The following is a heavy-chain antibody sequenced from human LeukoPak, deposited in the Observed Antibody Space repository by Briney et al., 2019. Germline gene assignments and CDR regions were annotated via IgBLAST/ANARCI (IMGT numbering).Heavy chain of an antibody. J-gene: IGHJ4*02. D-gene: IGHD3-22*01. CDR3: TIGVCSGNYYGIDY. Sequence: GGSLQLSCAASVFTLSHSTMDSARQGSGKGLEWVGRIRTKPKSYATEYAASVKGRFTISRDDSKNAAYLQMNSLKTEDTAVYYCTIGVCSGNYYGIDYWGQGTLVTVSS. V-gene: IGHV3-73*01. CDR1: VFTLSHST. CDR2: IRTKPKSYAT.